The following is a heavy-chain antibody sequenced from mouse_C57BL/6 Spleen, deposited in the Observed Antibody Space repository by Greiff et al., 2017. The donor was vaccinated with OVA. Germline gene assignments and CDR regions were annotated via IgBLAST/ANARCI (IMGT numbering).Heavy chain of an antibody. D-gene: IGHD2-4*01. V-gene: IGHV8-12*01. CDR1: GFSLSTSGMG. Sequence: QVTLKVSGPGILQSSQTLSLTCSFSGFSLSTSGMGVSWIRQPSGKGLEWLAHIYWDDDTRYNPFLKSRLTISKDTARNQVFLMITSVDTADTATYYCARDYDYGSWFAYWGQGTLVTVSA. CDR2: IYWDDDT. J-gene: IGHJ3*01. CDR3: ARDYDYGSWFAY.